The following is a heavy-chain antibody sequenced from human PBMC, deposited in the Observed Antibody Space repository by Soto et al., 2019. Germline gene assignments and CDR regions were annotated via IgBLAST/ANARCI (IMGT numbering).Heavy chain of an antibody. V-gene: IGHV3-23*01. CDR3: AKELTLRLGELSYHDY. J-gene: IGHJ4*02. CDR2: ISGSGGAT. Sequence: GGSLRLSCAASGFTFSSYAMSWVRQAPGEGLEWVSSISGSGGATYYADSVKGRFTISRDNSKNTLFLQMNRLRAEDTAVYYCAKELTLRLGELSYHDYWGQGTLVTVSS. D-gene: IGHD3-16*02. CDR1: GFTFSSYA.